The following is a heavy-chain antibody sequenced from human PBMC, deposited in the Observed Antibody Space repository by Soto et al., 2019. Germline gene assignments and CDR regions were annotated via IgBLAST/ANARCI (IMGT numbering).Heavy chain of an antibody. Sequence: QLQLQESGPGLVKPSETLSLTCTVSGGSISSSSYYWGWIRQPPGKGLEWIGSIYYSGSNYYNPSLKSRVPISVDTSKNQFSLKLSSVTAADTAVYYCARRGYCSGGSCYPTPFDYWGQGTLVTVSS. CDR1: GGSISSSSYY. V-gene: IGHV4-39*01. CDR3: ARRGYCSGGSCYPTPFDY. J-gene: IGHJ4*02. D-gene: IGHD2-15*01. CDR2: IYYSGSN.